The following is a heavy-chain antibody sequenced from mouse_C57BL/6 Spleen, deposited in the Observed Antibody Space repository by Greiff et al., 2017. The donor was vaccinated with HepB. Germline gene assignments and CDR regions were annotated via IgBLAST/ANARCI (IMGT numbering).Heavy chain of an antibody. V-gene: IGHV1-19*01. CDR1: GYTFTDYY. Sequence: EVQLQQSGPVLVKPGASVKMSCKASGYTFTDYYMNWVKQSHGKSLEWIGVINPYNGGTSYNQKFKGKATLTVDKSSSTAYMELNSLTSEDSAVYYCARGPLITTVVATGDFDYWGQGTTLTVSS. CDR2: INPYNGGT. CDR3: ARGPLITTVVATGDFDY. D-gene: IGHD1-1*01. J-gene: IGHJ2*01.